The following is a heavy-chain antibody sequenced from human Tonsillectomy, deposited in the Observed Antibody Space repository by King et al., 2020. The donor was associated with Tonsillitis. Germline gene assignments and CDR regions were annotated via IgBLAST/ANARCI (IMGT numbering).Heavy chain of an antibody. V-gene: IGHV1-2*02. J-gene: IGHJ4*02. CDR1: GYTFTGYY. CDR3: ARDSELWFGENDY. CDR2: INSNSGGT. Sequence: QLVQSGAEVKKPGASVKVSCKASGYTFTGYYMHWVRQAPGQGLEWLGWINSNSGGTNYAQKFQGRVTMTRDTSISTAYMELSRLRSDDTAVYYCARDSELWFGENDYWGQGTLVTVSS. D-gene: IGHD3-10*01.